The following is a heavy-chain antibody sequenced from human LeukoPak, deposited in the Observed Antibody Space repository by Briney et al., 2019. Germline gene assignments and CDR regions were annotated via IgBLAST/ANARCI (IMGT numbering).Heavy chain of an antibody. CDR2: ISAYNGNT. D-gene: IGHD3-22*01. J-gene: IGHJ2*01. V-gene: IGHV1-18*01. CDR3: ARPQYYYDSSGYYWYFDL. CDR1: GYTFTSYG. Sequence: ASVKVSCKASGYTFTSYGISWVRQAPGQGLEWMGWISAYNGNTNYAQKLQGRVTMTTDTSTSTAYMELRSLRSDDTAVYYCARPQYYYDSSGYYWYFDLWGRGTLVTVSS.